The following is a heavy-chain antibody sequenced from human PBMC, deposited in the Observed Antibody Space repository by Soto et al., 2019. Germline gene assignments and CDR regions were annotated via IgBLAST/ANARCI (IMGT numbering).Heavy chain of an antibody. CDR3: GRETSPKTELRGVFAL. CDR1: GFTLRNYV. D-gene: IGHD1-26*01. J-gene: IGHJ4*02. CDR2: VSGQGDST. V-gene: IGHV3-64D*08. Sequence: GGSLRLSCSASGFTLRNYVMHWVRQAPGKGLEYISAVSGQGDSTFYADSVKGRFTISRDNSRNTLYLQMSRLRAEDTAVYYWGRETSPKTELRGVFALGGRGTLVPVSS.